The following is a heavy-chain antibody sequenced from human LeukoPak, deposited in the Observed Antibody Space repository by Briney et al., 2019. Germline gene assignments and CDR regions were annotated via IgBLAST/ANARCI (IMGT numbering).Heavy chain of an antibody. CDR3: VTRTTVVTPAGY. Sequence: GSLRLSCAASGFTFSSYAMSWVRQAPGKGLEWVSAISGSGGSTYYADSVKGRFTISRDNSKNTLYLQMNSLRAEDTAVYYCVTRTTVVTPAGYWGQGTLVTVSS. CDR1: GFTFSSYA. CDR2: ISGSGGST. J-gene: IGHJ4*02. V-gene: IGHV3-23*01. D-gene: IGHD4-23*01.